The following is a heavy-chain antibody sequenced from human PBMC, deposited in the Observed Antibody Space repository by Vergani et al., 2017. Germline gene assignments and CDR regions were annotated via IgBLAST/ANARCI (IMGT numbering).Heavy chain of an antibody. CDR1: QFTFHIYA. V-gene: IGHV3-23*01. J-gene: IGHJ4*02. Sequence: EVQLLESGGGLVQPGGSLRLSCAASQFTFHIYAMTWFRQAPGKGLEWVSASSGSGGSTYYADSVKGRFTISRDNSKNTLFLQMNSLRAEDTAVYYCAKVPICSGGNCYSPYFDYWGQGALVTVSS. CDR2: SSGSGGST. D-gene: IGHD2-15*01. CDR3: AKVPICSGGNCYSPYFDY.